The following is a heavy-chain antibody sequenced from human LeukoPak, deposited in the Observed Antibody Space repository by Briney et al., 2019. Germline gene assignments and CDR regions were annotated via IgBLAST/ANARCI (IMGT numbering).Heavy chain of an antibody. D-gene: IGHD6-6*01. CDR2: IYYSGST. Sequence: SETLSLTCTVSSGSISSHYWSWIRQPPGKGLEWIGYIYYSGSTNYNPSLKSRVTISVDTSKNQFSLKLSSVTAADTAVYYCARDTGYSSSSSWFDPWGQGTLVTVSS. J-gene: IGHJ5*02. V-gene: IGHV4-59*11. CDR1: SGSISSHY. CDR3: ARDTGYSSSSSWFDP.